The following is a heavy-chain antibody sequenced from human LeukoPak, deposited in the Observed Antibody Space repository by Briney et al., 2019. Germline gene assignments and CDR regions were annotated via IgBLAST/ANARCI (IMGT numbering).Heavy chain of an antibody. CDR3: AREEAGGPDD. CDR1: GFTFSTYW. J-gene: IGHJ4*02. CDR2: INEDGSEK. D-gene: IGHD3-16*01. V-gene: IGHV3-7*01. Sequence: GGSLRLSCVASGFTFSTYWMTWVRQARGKGLEWVANINEDGSEKHYVDSVKGRFTVSRDNAKNSLYLQMNSLRVEDTAVYYCAREEAGGPDDWGQGTLVTVSS.